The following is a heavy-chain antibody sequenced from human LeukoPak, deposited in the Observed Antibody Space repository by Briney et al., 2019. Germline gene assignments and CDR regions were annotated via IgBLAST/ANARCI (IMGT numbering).Heavy chain of an antibody. CDR3: ATYYDSSGVFVY. V-gene: IGHV3-30*03. Sequence: PGGSLRLSCAASGFPFSTYGIHWVRQAPGKGLEWVAVISYDGSNKFYADSVKGRFTISRDNSKNILFLQMNSLRAEDTAVYYCATYYDSSGVFVYWGQGTLVTVSS. J-gene: IGHJ4*02. D-gene: IGHD3-22*01. CDR2: ISYDGSNK. CDR1: GFPFSTYG.